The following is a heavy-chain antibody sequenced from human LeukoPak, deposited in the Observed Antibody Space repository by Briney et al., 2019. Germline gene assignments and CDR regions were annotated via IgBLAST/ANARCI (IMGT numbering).Heavy chain of an antibody. CDR1: GGSISSGSYY. J-gene: IGHJ4*02. D-gene: IGHD6-19*01. CDR2: IYTSGST. Sequence: SETLSLTCTVSGGSISSGSYYWSWIRQPAGKGLEWIGRIYTSGSTNYNPSLKSRVTISVDTSKNQFSLKLSSVTAADTAVYYCARDIAVAGDYWGQGTLVTVSS. CDR3: ARDIAVAGDY. V-gene: IGHV4-61*02.